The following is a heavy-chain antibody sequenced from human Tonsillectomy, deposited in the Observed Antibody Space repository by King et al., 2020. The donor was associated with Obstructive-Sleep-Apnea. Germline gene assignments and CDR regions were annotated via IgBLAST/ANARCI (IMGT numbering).Heavy chain of an antibody. J-gene: IGHJ6*02. V-gene: IGHV3-33*03. Sequence: VQLVESGGGVVLPGRSLRLSCAASGFILSDYGMHWVRQAPGKGLEWVAVMWDDGGKKYYADSVKGRFTISRDDSKNTLDLQMNSLRAEDTAVYYCAKYSSPRSMDVRGQGTTDTVSS. CDR2: MWDDGGKK. D-gene: IGHD1-14*01. CDR3: AKYSSPRSMDV. CDR1: GFILSDYG.